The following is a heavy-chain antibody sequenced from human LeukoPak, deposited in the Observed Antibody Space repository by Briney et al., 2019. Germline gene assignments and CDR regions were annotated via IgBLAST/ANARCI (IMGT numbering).Heavy chain of an antibody. V-gene: IGHV4-31*02. CDR3: ARVIGYDQLDY. CDR2: IHYSGST. J-gene: IGHJ4*02. Sequence: LRLSCAASGFTFSTYWMHWIRQHPGKGLEWIGYIHYSGSTYYNPSLKSRVSISVSTSKNRFSLQLSSVTAADTAVYYCARVIGYDQLDYWGQGTLVTVSS. CDR1: GFTFSTYW. D-gene: IGHD5-12*01.